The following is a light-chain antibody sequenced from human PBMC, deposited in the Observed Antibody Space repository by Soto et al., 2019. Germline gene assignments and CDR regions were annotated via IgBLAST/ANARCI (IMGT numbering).Light chain of an antibody. CDR3: QESYSTPPLYT. V-gene: IGKV1-39*01. CDR2: GAS. J-gene: IGKJ2*01. Sequence: DIQMTQSPSSLSASVGDRVTITCRASQTISRYLNWYQQKPGKAPKLLISGASSLQTGVPPRFSGSGSGTDFSLTISSLQPEDFATYYCQESYSTPPLYTFGQGTKLEIK. CDR1: QTISRY.